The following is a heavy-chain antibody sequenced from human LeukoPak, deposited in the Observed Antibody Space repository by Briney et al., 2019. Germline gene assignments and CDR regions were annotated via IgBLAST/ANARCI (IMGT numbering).Heavy chain of an antibody. CDR1: GGSISSSSYY. D-gene: IGHD3-3*01. V-gene: IGHV4-39*01. CDR2: IYYSGST. Sequence: SETLSLTCTVSGGSISSSSYYWGWIRQPPGKGLEWIGSIYYSGSTYYDPSLKSRVTISVDTSKNQFSLKLSSVTAADTAVYYCARLAPLVALGNDVLRFSNFDYWGQGTLVTVSS. J-gene: IGHJ4*02. CDR3: ARLAPLVALGNDVLRFSNFDY.